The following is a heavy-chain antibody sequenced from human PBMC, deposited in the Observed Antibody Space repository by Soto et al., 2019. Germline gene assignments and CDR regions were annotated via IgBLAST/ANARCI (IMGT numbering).Heavy chain of an antibody. D-gene: IGHD3-22*01. J-gene: IGHJ4*02. CDR1: EYSFAGYW. CDR2: IDPSDSQT. Sequence: LGESLKISRKGSEYSFAGYWITWVRQKPGKGLEWMGRIDPSDSQTYYSPSFRGHVTISVTKSITTVFLQWSSLRASDTAMYYCARQIYDSDTGPNCRYYFDSWGQGTPVTVSS. V-gene: IGHV5-10-1*01. CDR3: ARQIYDSDTGPNCRYYFDS.